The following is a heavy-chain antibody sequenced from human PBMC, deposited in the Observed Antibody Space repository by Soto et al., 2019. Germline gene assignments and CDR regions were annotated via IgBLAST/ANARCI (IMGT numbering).Heavy chain of an antibody. J-gene: IGHJ4*02. V-gene: IGHV3-53*02. CDR3: ATYTSLDY. Sequence: EVQLVETGGGLIQPGGSLRLSCAASGFTVSNHYMSWVRQAPGKGLEWVSLIYSGGSTFYADSVKGRFTISRDNSKNTLFLQMNSLRAKDTAVYFCATYTSLDYWGQGTLVTVSS. D-gene: IGHD2-2*02. CDR2: IYSGGST. CDR1: GFTVSNHY.